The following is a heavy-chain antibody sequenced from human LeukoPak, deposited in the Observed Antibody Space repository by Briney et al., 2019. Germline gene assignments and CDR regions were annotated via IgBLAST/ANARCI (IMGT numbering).Heavy chain of an antibody. Sequence: PGGSLRLSCAASGFTFSSYAMSWVRQAPGKGLEWVSAISGSGGSTYYADSVKGRFTISRDNAKNTLYLQMNSLRAEDTAVYYCAKDMGRDYGSSGYYALDYWGQGTLVTVSS. D-gene: IGHD3-22*01. CDR1: GFTFSSYA. J-gene: IGHJ4*02. V-gene: IGHV3-23*01. CDR2: ISGSGGST. CDR3: AKDMGRDYGSSGYYALDY.